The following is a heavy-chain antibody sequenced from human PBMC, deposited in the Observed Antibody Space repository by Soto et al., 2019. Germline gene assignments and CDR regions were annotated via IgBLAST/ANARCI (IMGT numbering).Heavy chain of an antibody. CDR2: INPSGGGA. CDR1: GYTFTSYG. CDR3: AREMATEADAFDI. D-gene: IGHD5-12*01. Sequence: GASVKVSCKASGYTFTSYGISCVRQAPGQGLEWMGIINPSGGGANYAQRFQGRVTMTRDTSTSTVYMGLSGLRFDDTAKYYCAREMATEADAFDIWGQGTMVTVSS. V-gene: IGHV1-46*01. J-gene: IGHJ3*02.